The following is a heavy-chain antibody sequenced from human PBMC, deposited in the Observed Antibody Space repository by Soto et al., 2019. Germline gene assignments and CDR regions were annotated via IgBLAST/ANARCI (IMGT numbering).Heavy chain of an antibody. CDR2: ISAYNGNT. J-gene: IGHJ4*02. CDR1: GYTFTSYG. CDR3: ARGGPQDYYDSSGNYGEGPLDY. V-gene: IGHV1-18*01. D-gene: IGHD3-22*01. Sequence: QVQLVQSGAEVKKAGASVKVTCKASGYTFTSYGISWVRQAPGQGLEWMGWISAYNGNTNYAQKLQGRVTMTTDTSTSTAYMELRSLRSDDXAVYYCARGGPQDYYDSSGNYGEGPLDYWSQGTLVTVSS.